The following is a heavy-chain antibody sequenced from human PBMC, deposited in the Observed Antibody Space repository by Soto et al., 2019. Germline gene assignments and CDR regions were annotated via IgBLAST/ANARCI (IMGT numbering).Heavy chain of an antibody. J-gene: IGHJ4*02. Sequence: SETLSLTCTVSGGSISSYYLSWIRQPPGKGLEWIGYIYYTGTADHNPSLKSRVTISVDTSKNQFSLNLSSVTAADTAVYYCARESYYSGWFDFWGQGTLVTVSS. CDR3: ARESYYSGWFDF. CDR2: IYYTGTA. V-gene: IGHV4-59*01. CDR1: GGSISSYY. D-gene: IGHD6-19*01.